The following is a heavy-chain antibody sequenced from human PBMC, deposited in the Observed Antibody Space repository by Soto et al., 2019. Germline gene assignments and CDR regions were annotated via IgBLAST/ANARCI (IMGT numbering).Heavy chain of an antibody. CDR3: ARKGWPDVFDI. J-gene: IGHJ3*02. CDR2: IYYSGST. Sequence: QVQLQESGPGLVKPSQTLSLTCTVSGGSISSGDYYWSWIRQPPGKGLEWIGYIYYSGSTYYKSSLKSRVIISIDTSKNQFSLKLSSVTAAATAVYYCARKGWPDVFDIWGQGAMVTVSS. V-gene: IGHV4-30-4*01. CDR1: GGSISSGDYY.